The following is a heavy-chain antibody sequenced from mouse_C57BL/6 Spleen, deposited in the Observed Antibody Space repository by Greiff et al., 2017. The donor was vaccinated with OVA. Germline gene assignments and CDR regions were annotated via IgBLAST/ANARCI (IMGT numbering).Heavy chain of an antibody. CDR1: GYSITSGYD. D-gene: IGHD1-1*01. CDR3: ARGGDYYGSSFYAMDY. V-gene: IGHV3-1*01. J-gene: IGHJ4*01. CDR2: ISYSGST. Sequence: EVQLQQSGPGMVKPSQSLSLTCTVTGYSITSGYDWHWIRHFPGNKLEWMGYISYSGSTNYNPSLKSRISITHDTSKNHFFLKLNSVTTEDTATYYCARGGDYYGSSFYAMDYWGQGTSFTVSS.